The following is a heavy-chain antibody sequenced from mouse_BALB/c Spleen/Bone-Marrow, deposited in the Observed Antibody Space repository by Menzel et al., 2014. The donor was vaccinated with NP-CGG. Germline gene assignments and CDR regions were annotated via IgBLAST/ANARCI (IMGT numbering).Heavy chain of an antibody. J-gene: IGHJ2*01. V-gene: IGHV5-17*02. Sequence: EVHLVESGGGLVQPGGSRKLSCAASGFTFSSFGMHWVRQAPEKGLEWVAYISSGSSTIYYADTVKGRFTTSRGNPKNTLFLQMTSLRSEDTAMYYCARDVPLYDVGYFDYWGQGTTLTVSS. CDR3: ARDVPLYDVGYFDY. CDR2: ISSGSSTI. D-gene: IGHD2-14*01. CDR1: GFTFSSFG.